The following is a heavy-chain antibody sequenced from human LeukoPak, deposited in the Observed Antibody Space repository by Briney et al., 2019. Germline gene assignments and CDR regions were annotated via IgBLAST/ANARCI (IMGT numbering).Heavy chain of an antibody. V-gene: IGHV3-23*01. CDR2: IRGSGGST. CDR3: GKEQSGSYVHAFDP. CDR1: GGSFSGYY. J-gene: IGHJ5*02. D-gene: IGHD3-3*01. Sequence: ETLSLTCAVYGGSFSGYYWSWVRQAPGKGLEWVSAIRGSGGSTYYADSVKGRFTISRDNSKNTLYLQMNSLRTDDTAVYYCGKEQSGSYVHAFDPWGQGTVVTVSS.